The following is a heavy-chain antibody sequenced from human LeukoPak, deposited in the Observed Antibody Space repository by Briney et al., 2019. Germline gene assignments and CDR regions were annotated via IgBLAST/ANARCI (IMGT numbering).Heavy chain of an antibody. J-gene: IGHJ4*02. Sequence: PGGSLRLSCAASGFTFSSYAMSWVRQAPGKGLEWVSAISASGGTTYYADSVKGRFTISRDNSKNTLYLQMNSLRAEDTAVYYCAKDLSSGYPYYFDYWAREPWSPSPQ. D-gene: IGHD3-22*01. CDR3: AKDLSSGYPYYFDY. CDR1: GFTFSSYA. V-gene: IGHV3-23*01. CDR2: ISASGGTT.